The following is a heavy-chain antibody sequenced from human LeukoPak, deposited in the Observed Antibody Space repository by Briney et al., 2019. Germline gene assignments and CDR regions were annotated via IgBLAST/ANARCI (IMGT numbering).Heavy chain of an antibody. CDR3: ARVINYYETDVDY. D-gene: IGHD3-22*01. Sequence: GGSLRLSCAASGFTFSSYEMNWVRQAPGKGLEWVSYISSSGSTIYYADSVKGRFTISGDNAKNSLYLQMNSLRAEDTAVYYCARVINYYETDVDYWGQGTLVTVSS. CDR1: GFTFSSYE. CDR2: ISSSGSTI. J-gene: IGHJ4*02. V-gene: IGHV3-48*03.